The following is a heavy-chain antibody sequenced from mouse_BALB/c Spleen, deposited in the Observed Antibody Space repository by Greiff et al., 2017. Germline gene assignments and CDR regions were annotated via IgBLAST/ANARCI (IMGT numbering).Heavy chain of an antibody. CDR2: ISSGGST. CDR1: GFTFSSYA. Sequence: EVKLEESGGGLVKPGGSLKLSCAASGFTFSSYAMSWVRQTPEKRLEWVASISSGGSTYYPDSVKGRFTISRDNARNILYLQMSSLRSEDTAMYYCARGADDYDDFDYWGQGTTLTVSS. J-gene: IGHJ2*01. V-gene: IGHV5-6-5*01. CDR3: ARGADDYDDFDY. D-gene: IGHD2-4*01.